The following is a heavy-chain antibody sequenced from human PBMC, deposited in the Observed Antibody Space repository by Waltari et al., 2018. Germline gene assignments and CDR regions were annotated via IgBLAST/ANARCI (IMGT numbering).Heavy chain of an antibody. V-gene: IGHV3-23*01. CDR3: AKDRWGYCSGSTCYGDAFDI. D-gene: IGHD2-2*01. J-gene: IGHJ3*02. Sequence: EVQLLESGGGLVQPGGSVRLSCVASGFTFSTYAMSWVRQAPGKGLEWVSIMSGIGGNTYYAGSVKGRFTISRDNSKNTLYLQMNSLRAEDTAVYYCAKDRWGYCSGSTCYGDAFDIWGQGTMVTVSS. CDR1: GFTFSTYA. CDR2: MSGIGGNT.